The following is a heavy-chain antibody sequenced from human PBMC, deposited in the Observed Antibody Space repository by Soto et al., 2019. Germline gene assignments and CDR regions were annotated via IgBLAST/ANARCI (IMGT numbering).Heavy chain of an antibody. Sequence: EVQLVESGGGLIQPGGSLRLSCAASGLTVSNAYMARVRQAPGMGLEWVSVIYDNGTTYYADPVKGRFTIFRDNSTNTLSLQMDSLRAEDTAVYYCVRPLPSGRDYGLDVWGQVTTVTVSS. J-gene: IGHJ6*02. D-gene: IGHD3-10*01. CDR3: VRPLPSGRDYGLDV. CDR2: IYDNGTT. CDR1: GLTVSNAY. V-gene: IGHV3-53*01.